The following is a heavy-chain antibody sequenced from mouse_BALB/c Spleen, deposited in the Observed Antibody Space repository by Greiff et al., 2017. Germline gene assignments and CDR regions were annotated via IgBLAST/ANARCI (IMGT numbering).Heavy chain of an antibody. CDR2: ISSGGSYT. Sequence: EVKVVESGGGLVKPGGSLKLSCAASGFTFSSYAMSWVRQSPEKRLEWVAEISSGGSYTYYPDTVTGRFTISRDNAKNTLYLEMSSLRSEDTAMYYCAREDGYYPLFDYWGQGTTLTVSS. CDR3: AREDGYYPLFDY. CDR1: GFTFSSYA. D-gene: IGHD2-3*01. J-gene: IGHJ2*01. V-gene: IGHV5-9-4*01.